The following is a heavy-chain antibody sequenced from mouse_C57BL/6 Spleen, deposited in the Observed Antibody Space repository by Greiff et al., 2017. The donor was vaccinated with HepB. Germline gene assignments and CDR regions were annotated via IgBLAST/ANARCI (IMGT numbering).Heavy chain of an antibody. D-gene: IGHD1-1*01. CDR1: GFTFSSYA. V-gene: IGHV5-9-1*02. J-gene: IGHJ4*01. CDR2: ISSGGDYI. CDR3: TRGDYYGSSLYYYAMDY. Sequence: EVQLVESGEGLVKPGGSLKLSCAASGFTFSSYAMSWVRQTPEKRLEWVAYISSGGDYIYYADTVKGRFTISRDNARNTLYLQMSSLKSEDTAMYYCTRGDYYGSSLYYYAMDYWGQGTSVTVSS.